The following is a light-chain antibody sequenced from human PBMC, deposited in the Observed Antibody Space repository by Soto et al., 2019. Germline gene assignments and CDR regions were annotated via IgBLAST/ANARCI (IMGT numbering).Light chain of an antibody. CDR2: AAS. J-gene: IGKJ4*01. V-gene: IGKV1-39*01. CDR3: QQSYSTPLT. CDR1: QSISSY. Sequence: DIQMTQSPSSLSASVGDRVTITCRASQSISSYLNWYQQKPGKAAKLLIYAASSLQSGVPSRFSGSGSGTDFTLTNSSLQPEDFATYYCQQSYSTPLTFGGGTKVDIK.